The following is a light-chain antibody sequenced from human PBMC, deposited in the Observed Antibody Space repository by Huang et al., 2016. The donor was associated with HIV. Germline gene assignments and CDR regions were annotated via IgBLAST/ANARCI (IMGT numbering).Light chain of an antibody. CDR1: QRVGNN. CDR2: GAS. V-gene: IGKV3-15*01. Sequence: EIVMTQSPTTLSVSPGERATLSCRASQRVGNNLAWFQQKPGQAPRLLIYGASTRPTGIPARFSGSGSGTECTLTISSLQSDDFAVYYCLHYDNWPPYTFGQGTKLEVK. J-gene: IGKJ2*01. CDR3: LHYDNWPPYT.